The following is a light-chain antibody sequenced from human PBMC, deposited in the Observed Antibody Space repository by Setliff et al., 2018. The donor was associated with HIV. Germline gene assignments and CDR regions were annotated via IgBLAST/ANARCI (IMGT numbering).Light chain of an antibody. CDR2: EVT. Sequence: QSALTQPASMSGSPGQSITISCTGSSDDVGGSNYVSWYQQHPGKAPKLIIYEVTVRPSGVSSRFSGSKSGNTASLTLSGLQTEDEADYYCSSHTKTASVYVFGSGTKVTVL. CDR3: SSHTKTASVYV. V-gene: IGLV2-14*01. CDR1: SDDVGGSNY. J-gene: IGLJ1*01.